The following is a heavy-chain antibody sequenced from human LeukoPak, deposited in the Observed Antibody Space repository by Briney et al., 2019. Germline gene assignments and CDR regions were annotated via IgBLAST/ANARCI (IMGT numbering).Heavy chain of an antibody. CDR3: ARGGLRYFDWLSNYYFDY. J-gene: IGHJ4*02. CDR1: GGSFSGYY. V-gene: IGHV4-34*01. Sequence: SETLSLTCAVYGGSFSGYYWSWIRQPPGKGLEWIGEIYHSGSTNYNPSLKSRVTISVDTSKNQFSLKLSSVTAADTAVYYCARGGLRYFDWLSNYYFDYWGQGTLVTVSS. CDR2: IYHSGST. D-gene: IGHD3-9*01.